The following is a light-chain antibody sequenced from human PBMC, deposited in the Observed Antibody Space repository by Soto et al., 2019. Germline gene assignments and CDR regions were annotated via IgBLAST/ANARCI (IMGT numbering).Light chain of an antibody. CDR2: WSS. CDR1: QSGLYSSNNKKY. Sequence: DIVMTQSPDSLAVSLGERATINCKSSQSGLYSSNNKKYLAWYQQKPGQPPKLLIYWSSTRESGVPDRFSGRGSGTDFTLTISSLQAEDVAVYYCQQYDSTPRTFGQGTKVEIK. CDR3: QQYDSTPRT. V-gene: IGKV4-1*01. J-gene: IGKJ1*01.